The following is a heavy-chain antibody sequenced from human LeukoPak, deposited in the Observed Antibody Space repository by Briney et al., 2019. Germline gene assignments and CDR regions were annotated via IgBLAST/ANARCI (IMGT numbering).Heavy chain of an antibody. CDR3: AKTFRSWSDLYDAFDI. D-gene: IGHD6-13*01. V-gene: IGHV4-59*01. Sequence: PSETLSLTCTVSGGSISSYYWSWIRQPPGKGLEWIGYIYYSGSTNYNPSLKSRVTISVDTSKNQFSLKLSSVTAADTAVYYCAKTFRSWSDLYDAFDIWGQGTMVTVSS. CDR1: GGSISSYY. J-gene: IGHJ3*02. CDR2: IYYSGST.